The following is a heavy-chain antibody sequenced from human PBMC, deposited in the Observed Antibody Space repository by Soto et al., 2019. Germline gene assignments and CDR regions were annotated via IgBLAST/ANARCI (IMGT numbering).Heavy chain of an antibody. CDR1: GFRFSDFS. J-gene: IGHJ3*02. Sequence: PGGSLRLSCAASGFRFSDFSMSWIRQGPGRGLEWLSDMSGSGAFVNYADPVKGRFTVSRDNAKISLYLQMDSLRAEDTAVYYCARGGNLGYCSGATCYFDIWGQGTMVTVSS. D-gene: IGHD2-15*01. V-gene: IGHV3-11*01. CDR3: ARGGNLGYCSGATCYFDI. CDR2: MSGSGAFV.